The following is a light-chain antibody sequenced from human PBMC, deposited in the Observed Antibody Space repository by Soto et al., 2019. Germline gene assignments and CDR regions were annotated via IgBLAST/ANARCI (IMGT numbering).Light chain of an antibody. Sequence: DIQMTQSPSSVSASVGDRVTITCRARQDIGNWLAWYQQRPGKAPNLLIYAASRLQSGVPSRFSGSGSGTDFTLTISSLQPEDFATYYCQQASSFAFTFGPGAKVDIK. V-gene: IGKV1-12*01. CDR1: QDIGNW. J-gene: IGKJ3*01. CDR2: AAS. CDR3: QQASSFAFT.